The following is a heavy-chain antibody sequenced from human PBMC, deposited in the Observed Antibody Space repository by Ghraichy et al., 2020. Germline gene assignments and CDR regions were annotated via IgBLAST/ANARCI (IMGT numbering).Heavy chain of an antibody. Sequence: SQTLSLTCTVSGASINSGSYYWVWIRQPPGKGLEWIGSIHHSVTTYFNPSLTSRVIISVDMPKNQFSLNLTSVTAADTALYFCARDHQLRPYAYYYGMDVWGQGTTVTVSS. D-gene: IGHD3-16*01. CDR3: ARDHQLRPYAYYYGMDV. J-gene: IGHJ6*02. V-gene: IGHV4-39*02. CDR1: GASINSGSYY. CDR2: IHHSVTT.